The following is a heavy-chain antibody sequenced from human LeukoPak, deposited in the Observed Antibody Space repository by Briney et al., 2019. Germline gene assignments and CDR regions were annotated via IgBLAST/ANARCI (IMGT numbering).Heavy chain of an antibody. D-gene: IGHD2-2*01. V-gene: IGHV3-30*02. J-gene: IGHJ5*02. Sequence: GSLRLSCAASGFTFSSYGMHWVRQAPGKGLEWVAFIRYDGSNKYYADSVKSRFTISRDNSKNTLYLQMNSLRAEDTAVYYCAKEARVPAAHWSTNWFDPWGQGTLVTVSS. CDR2: IRYDGSNK. CDR1: GFTFSSYG. CDR3: AKEARVPAAHWSTNWFDP.